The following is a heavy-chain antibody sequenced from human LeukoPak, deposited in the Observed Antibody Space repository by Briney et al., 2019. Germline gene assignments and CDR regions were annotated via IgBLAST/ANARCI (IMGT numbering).Heavy chain of an antibody. J-gene: IGHJ4*02. D-gene: IGHD6-13*01. CDR1: GFTFNSYA. CDR2: ISGSGGST. V-gene: IGHV3-23*01. CDR3: AKPELEQQLGY. Sequence: PGGSLRLSCAASGFTFNSYAMSWVRQAPGKGLEWVSAISGSGGSTYYADSVKGRFTISRDNSKNTLYLQMNSLGAEDTAVYYCAKPELEQQLGYWGQGTLVTVSS.